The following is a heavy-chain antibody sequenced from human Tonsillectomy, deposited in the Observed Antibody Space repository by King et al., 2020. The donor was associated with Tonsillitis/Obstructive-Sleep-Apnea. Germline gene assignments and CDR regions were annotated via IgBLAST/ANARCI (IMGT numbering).Heavy chain of an antibody. D-gene: IGHD3-3*01. V-gene: IGHV3-30*18. CDR3: AKDQDDFSYIDY. Sequence: VQLVESGGGVVQPGRSLRLSCAASGFTFSRYGMHWVRQAPGKGLEWVAVITYDGRNKYYADSVKGRFTISRDNSKNTLYLQMNSLRAEDTAVYSCAKDQDDFSYIDYWGQGTLVTVSS. J-gene: IGHJ4*02. CDR1: GFTFSRYG. CDR2: ITYDGRNK.